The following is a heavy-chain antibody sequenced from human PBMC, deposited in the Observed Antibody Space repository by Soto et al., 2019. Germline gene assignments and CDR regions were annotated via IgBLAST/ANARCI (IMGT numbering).Heavy chain of an antibody. CDR1: VYSFTTYW. CDR2: IYPGDSDT. V-gene: IGHV5-51*01. CDR3: TRQRGSGRFDAFDI. D-gene: IGHD6-19*01. J-gene: IGHJ3*02. Sequence: GESLKISCKVSVYSFTTYWIGWVRQMPGKGLEWMGIIYPGDSDTRYSPSFQGQVTISADKSISTAYLQWSSLKASDTAMYYCTRQRGSGRFDAFDIWGRGTMVTVSS.